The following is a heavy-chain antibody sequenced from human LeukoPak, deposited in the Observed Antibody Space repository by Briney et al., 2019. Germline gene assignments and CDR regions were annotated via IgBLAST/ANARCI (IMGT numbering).Heavy chain of an antibody. CDR3: ARGTAMSPNWFDP. CDR2: IKVDGSEK. D-gene: IGHD4-17*01. CDR1: GIILSSYW. Sequence: GGSLRLSCAASGIILSSYWMSWVRQAPGKGLEWVATIKVDGSEKYYVDSVKGRFTISRDNAKNLLDLQMNSLRAEDTAIYYCARGTAMSPNWFDPWGQGTLVTVSS. V-gene: IGHV3-7*01. J-gene: IGHJ5*02.